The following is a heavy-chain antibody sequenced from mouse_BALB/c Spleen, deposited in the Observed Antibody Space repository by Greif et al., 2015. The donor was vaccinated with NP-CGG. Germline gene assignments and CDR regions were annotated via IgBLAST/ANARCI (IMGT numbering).Heavy chain of an antibody. Sequence: QVQLQQSGPELVKPGASVKISCKASGYTFTDYYINWVRQKPGQGLEWIGWIYPGSGNTKYNEKFKGKATLAVDTSSSTVYMQLSSLTSEDTAVYFCARRTGTEAMDDWGQGTSVTVSS. D-gene: IGHD4-1*01. CDR3: ARRTGTEAMDD. V-gene: IGHV1-84*02. CDR2: IYPGSGNT. J-gene: IGHJ4*01. CDR1: GYTFTDYY.